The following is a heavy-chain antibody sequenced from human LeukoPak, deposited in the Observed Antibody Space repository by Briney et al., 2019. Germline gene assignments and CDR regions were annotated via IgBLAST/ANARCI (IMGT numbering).Heavy chain of an antibody. CDR3: ARSIYLGGSKEPDAFDI. J-gene: IGHJ3*02. CDR2: ISGSGGST. CDR1: GFTFSSYA. D-gene: IGHD1-26*01. Sequence: PGGSLRLSCAASGFTFSSYAMSWVRQAPGKGLEWVSAISGSGGSTYYADPVKGRFTISRDNSKNTLYLQMNSLRAEDTAVYYCARSIYLGGSKEPDAFDIWGQGTMVTVSS. V-gene: IGHV3-23*01.